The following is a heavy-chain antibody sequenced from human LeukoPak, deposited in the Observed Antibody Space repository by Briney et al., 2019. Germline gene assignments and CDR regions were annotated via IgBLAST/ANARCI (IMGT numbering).Heavy chain of an antibody. D-gene: IGHD6-19*01. Sequence: PGGSLRLSCAASGFTFTSSVMSWVRQAPGKGLEGVAAISGTGGSTFYADSVKGRFTISRDNSKTTLYLQMTSLRADDTAVFYCTKGSMKSSGYDSWGQGTLVTVSS. CDR3: TKGSMKSSGYDS. CDR1: GFTFTSSV. J-gene: IGHJ4*02. V-gene: IGHV3-23*01. CDR2: ISGTGGST.